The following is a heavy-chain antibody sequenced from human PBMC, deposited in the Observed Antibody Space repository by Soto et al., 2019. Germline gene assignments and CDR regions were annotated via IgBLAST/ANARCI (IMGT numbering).Heavy chain of an antibody. J-gene: IGHJ6*03. V-gene: IGHV3-21*01. D-gene: IGHD3-3*01. Sequence: GGSLRLSCAASGFTFSSYSMNWVRQAPGKGLEWVSSISSSSSYIYYADSVKGRFTISRDNAKNSLYLQMNSLRAEDTAVYYCARSPNPGITIFGAARYYYYMDVWGKGTTVTVSS. CDR3: ARSPNPGITIFGAARYYYYMDV. CDR1: GFTFSSYS. CDR2: ISSSSSYI.